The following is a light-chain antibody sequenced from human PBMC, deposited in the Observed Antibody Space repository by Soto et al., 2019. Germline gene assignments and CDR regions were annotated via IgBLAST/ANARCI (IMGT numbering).Light chain of an antibody. CDR3: CSYAGSYIHWV. CDR1: SSDVGGYNY. J-gene: IGLJ3*02. CDR2: DVS. Sequence: QSALTQPRSVSGSPGQSVTISCTGTSSDVGGYNYVSWYQQHPGKAPKLMIYDVSQRPSGVPDRFSGSKSGNTASLTISGLQAEDEADYYCCSYAGSYIHWVFGGGTKVTVL. V-gene: IGLV2-11*01.